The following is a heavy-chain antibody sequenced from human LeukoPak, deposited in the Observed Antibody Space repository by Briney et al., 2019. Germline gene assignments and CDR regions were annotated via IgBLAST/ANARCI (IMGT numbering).Heavy chain of an antibody. J-gene: IGHJ4*02. CDR3: ARDRYDILTGYVRFDY. Sequence: GGSLRLSCAASGFTFSSYSMNWIRQAPGKGLEWVSYISSSSSTIYYADSVKGRFTISRDNAKNSLYLQMNSLRAEDTAVYYCARDRYDILTGYVRFDYWGQGTLVTVSS. CDR2: ISSSSSTI. CDR1: GFTFSSYS. D-gene: IGHD3-9*01. V-gene: IGHV3-48*01.